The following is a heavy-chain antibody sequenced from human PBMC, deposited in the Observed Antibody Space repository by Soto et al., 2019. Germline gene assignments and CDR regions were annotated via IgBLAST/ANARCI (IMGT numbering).Heavy chain of an antibody. D-gene: IGHD1-26*01. CDR2: INPNSGGT. CDR3: ARGRRVVGATWYFDY. Sequence: ASVKVSCKASGYTFTGYYMHWVRQAPGQGLKWMGWINPNSGGTNYAQKFQGWVTMTRDTSISTAYMELSRLRSDDTAVYYCARGRRVVGATWYFDYWGQGTLVTVSS. J-gene: IGHJ4*02. V-gene: IGHV1-2*04. CDR1: GYTFTGYY.